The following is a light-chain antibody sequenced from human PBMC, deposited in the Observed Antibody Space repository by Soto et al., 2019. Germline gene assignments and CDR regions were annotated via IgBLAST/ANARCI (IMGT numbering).Light chain of an antibody. J-gene: IGKJ1*01. CDR2: GAS. CDR3: QQYNNWPWT. V-gene: IGKV3-15*01. CDR1: QSVSSN. Sequence: EIVMTQSPATLSVSPGERATLSCRASQSVSSNLAWYQQKPGQAPRLLIYGASTRATGIPARFSGSGSGTEFTLTIRSLQSEDFAVYYCQQYNNWPWTFSQGNKVEIK.